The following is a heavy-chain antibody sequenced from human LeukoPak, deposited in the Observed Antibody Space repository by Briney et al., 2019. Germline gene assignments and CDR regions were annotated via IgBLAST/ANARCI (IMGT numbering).Heavy chain of an antibody. CDR1: GYTFTSYD. D-gene: IGHD3-10*01. CDR3: ASSMVRGVISFYYYYMDV. V-gene: IGHV1-69*05. CDR2: IIPIFGTA. Sequence: GASVKVSCKASGYTFTSYDINWVRQATGQGLEWMGGIIPIFGTANYAQKFQGRVTITTDESTSTAYMELSSLRSEDTAVYYCASSMVRGVISFYYYYMDVWGKGTTVTVSS. J-gene: IGHJ6*03.